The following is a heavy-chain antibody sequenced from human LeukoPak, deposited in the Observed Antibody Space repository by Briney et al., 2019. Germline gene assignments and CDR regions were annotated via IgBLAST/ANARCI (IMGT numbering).Heavy chain of an antibody. D-gene: IGHD5-24*01. J-gene: IGHJ2*01. CDR2: IYYSGST. CDR3: AREPRDGYNYVLGWYFDL. CDR1: GGSISSYY. V-gene: IGHV4-59*01. Sequence: PSETLSLTWTVSGGSISSYYWSWIRQPPGKGLEWIGYIYYSGSTNYNPSLKSRVTISVDTSKNQFSLKLSSVTAADTAVYYCAREPRDGYNYVLGWYFDLWGRGTLVTVSS.